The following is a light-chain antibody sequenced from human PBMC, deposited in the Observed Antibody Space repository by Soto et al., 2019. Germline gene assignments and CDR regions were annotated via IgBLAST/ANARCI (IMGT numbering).Light chain of an antibody. Sequence: SYELTQPPSVSVSPGQTASITCSGDKLGDKSACWYQQKPGQSPVLVIYEDRKRPSGIPERFSGSNSGNTATLTISGTQAMDEADYYCQAWDSSTAVVFGGGTQLTVL. CDR3: QAWDSSTAVV. V-gene: IGLV3-1*01. CDR2: EDR. J-gene: IGLJ2*01. CDR1: KLGDKS.